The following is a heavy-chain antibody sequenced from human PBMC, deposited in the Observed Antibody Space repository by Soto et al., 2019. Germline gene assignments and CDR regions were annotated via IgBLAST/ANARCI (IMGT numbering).Heavy chain of an antibody. D-gene: IGHD3-22*01. CDR3: ARVPYYYDSPHYYGMDV. V-gene: IGHV1-18*01. J-gene: IGHJ6*02. CDR2: ISAYNGNT. Sequence: GASVKVSCKAYGYTFTSYGISWVRQAPGQGLEWMGWISAYNGNTNYAQKLQGRVTMTTDTSTSTAYMELRRLRSDDTAVYYCARVPYYYDSPHYYGMDVWGQGTTVPVSS. CDR1: GYTFTSYG.